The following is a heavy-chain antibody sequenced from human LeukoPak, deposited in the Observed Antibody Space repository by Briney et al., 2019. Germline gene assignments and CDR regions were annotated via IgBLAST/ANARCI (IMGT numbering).Heavy chain of an antibody. Sequence: GGSLSLSCAASGFTFSSYSMNWVRQAPGRGLEWVSYITGSSDAIHYAASVEGRFTISRDNDKNLLYLQLNSLRAEDTAVYYCARDCTTISCYGWHAFDIWGQGTKVTVSS. CDR3: ARDCTTISCYGWHAFDI. V-gene: IGHV3-48*01. CDR1: GFTFSSYS. J-gene: IGHJ3*02. D-gene: IGHD3-22*01. CDR2: ITGSSDAI.